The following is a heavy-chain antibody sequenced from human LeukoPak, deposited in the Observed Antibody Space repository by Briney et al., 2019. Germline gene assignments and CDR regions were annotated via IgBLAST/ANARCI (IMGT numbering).Heavy chain of an antibody. Sequence: ASVTVSCTASGYTFTIYYMHWVRQAPGQGLEWMGIINPSGGSTSYAQKFQGRVTMTRDTSTSTVYMELSSLRSEDTAVYYCARVKLSRSSGYSTNWSDHWGQGTLVTVSS. V-gene: IGHV1-46*01. CDR1: GYTFTIYY. J-gene: IGHJ5*02. D-gene: IGHD6-13*01. CDR3: ARVKLSRSSGYSTNWSDH. CDR2: INPSGGST.